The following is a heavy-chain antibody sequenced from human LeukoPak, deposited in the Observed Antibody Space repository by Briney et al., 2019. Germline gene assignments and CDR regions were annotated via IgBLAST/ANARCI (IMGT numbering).Heavy chain of an antibody. CDR2: IKQDGSEK. J-gene: IGHJ4*02. CDR3: APEFGPFHY. Sequence: GGSLRLSCAASGFTFSSFWMTWVRQAPGKGLEWVANIKQDGSEKYYVDSVKGQFTISRDNAKNSLYLQMNSLRAEDTAVYYCAPEFGPFHYWGQGTLVTVSS. CDR1: GFTFSSFW. V-gene: IGHV3-7*01. D-gene: IGHD3-16*01.